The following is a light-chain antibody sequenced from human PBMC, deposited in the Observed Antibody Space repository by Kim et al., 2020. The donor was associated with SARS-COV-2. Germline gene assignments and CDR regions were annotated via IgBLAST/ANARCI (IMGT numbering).Light chain of an antibody. CDR2: LNSVGSH. CDR1: VGHSSYS. J-gene: IGLJ3*02. CDR3: QTWGTGLV. V-gene: IGLV4-69*01. Sequence: GAPIKSTFPLSVGHSSYSIARHQQLPAYGPRYLMKLNSVGSHCKGYEVPHRFSGSSSGAVRYLSVTSHQSEDEAVYYCQTWGTGLVFGGGTQLTVL.